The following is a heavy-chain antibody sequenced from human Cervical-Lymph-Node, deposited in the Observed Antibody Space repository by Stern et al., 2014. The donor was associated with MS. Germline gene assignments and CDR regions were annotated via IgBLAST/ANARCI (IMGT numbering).Heavy chain of an antibody. CDR2: ISHDGNHK. CDR1: GITFSTYG. J-gene: IGHJ4*02. D-gene: IGHD1-1*01. CDR3: AKDRYQMQISTGSRWADY. V-gene: IGHV3-30*18. Sequence: VQLVEPGGGVVQLGGSLRFSCAASGITFSTYGMHWVRPAPGKGLEWVALISHDGNHKYYANSVKGRFTISRDNSKNTLQLQMSSLQAEDTAVYYCAKDRYQMQISTGSRWADYWGQGTMVIVSS.